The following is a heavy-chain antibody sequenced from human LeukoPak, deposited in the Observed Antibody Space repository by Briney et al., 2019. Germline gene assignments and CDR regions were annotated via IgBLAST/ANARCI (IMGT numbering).Heavy chain of an antibody. D-gene: IGHD2-2*01. Sequence: SQTLSLTRAISGDSVSSNSAAWNWIRQSPSRGLEWLGRTYYRSKWYNDYAVSVKSRITINPDTSKNQFSLQLNSVTPEDTAVYYCARDLETCSSTSCYDDAFDIWGQGTMVTVSS. CDR1: GDSVSSNSAA. CDR2: TYYRSKWYN. J-gene: IGHJ3*02. V-gene: IGHV6-1*01. CDR3: ARDLETCSSTSCYDDAFDI.